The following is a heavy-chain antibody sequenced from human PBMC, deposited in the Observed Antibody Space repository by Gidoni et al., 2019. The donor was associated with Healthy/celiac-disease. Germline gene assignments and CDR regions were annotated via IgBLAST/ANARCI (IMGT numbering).Heavy chain of an antibody. J-gene: IGHJ6*02. CDR2: ISWNSGSI. Sequence: EVQLVESGGGLVQPGRSLRLSCAASGFTFDDYSMHWVRQAPGKGLEWVSGISWNSGSIGYADSVKGRFTISRDNAKNSLYLQMNSLRAEDTALYYCAKDARYCSSTSCYRYYYGMDVWGQGTTVTVSS. CDR1: GFTFDDYS. CDR3: AKDARYCSSTSCYRYYYGMDV. D-gene: IGHD2-2*02. V-gene: IGHV3-9*01.